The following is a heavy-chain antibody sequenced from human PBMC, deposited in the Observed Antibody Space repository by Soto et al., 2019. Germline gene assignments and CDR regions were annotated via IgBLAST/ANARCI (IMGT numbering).Heavy chain of an antibody. Sequence: SGPTLVNPTQTLTLTCTFSGFSLSTSGMCVRWIRQPPGKALEWLALIDWDDDKYYSTSLKTRLTISKDTSKNEVVLTMTNMDPADTATYYCPRNIVVVPAASYFNYYGTDVWGQGTKVTV. J-gene: IGHJ6*02. V-gene: IGHV2-70*01. CDR3: PRNIVVVPAASYFNYYGTDV. D-gene: IGHD2-2*01. CDR2: IDWDDDK. CDR1: GFSLSTSGMC.